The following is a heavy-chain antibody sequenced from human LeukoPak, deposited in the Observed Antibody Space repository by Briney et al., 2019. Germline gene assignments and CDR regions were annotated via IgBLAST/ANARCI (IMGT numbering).Heavy chain of an antibody. CDR1: GYTFTGYY. CDR2: INSNSGGT. CDR3: AREKVEGANWFDP. V-gene: IGHV1-2*02. Sequence: ASVKVSCKASGYTFTGYYMHWVRQAPGQGLEWMGWINSNSGGTNYAQKFQGRVTMTRDTSISTVYMELSRLRSDDTAVYYCAREKVEGANWFDPWGQGTPVTVFS. J-gene: IGHJ5*02. D-gene: IGHD2-15*01.